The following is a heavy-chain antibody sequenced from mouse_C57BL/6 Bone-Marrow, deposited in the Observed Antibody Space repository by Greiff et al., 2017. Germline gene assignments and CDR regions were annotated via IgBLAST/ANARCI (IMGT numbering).Heavy chain of an antibody. J-gene: IGHJ2*01. CDR1: GYTFTSYW. CDR2: IDPSDSYT. Sequence: QVQLQQPGAELVMPGASVKLSCKASGYTFTSYWMHWVKQRPGQGLEWIGEIDPSDSYTNYNQQFKGKSTLTVDKSSSTAYMQLSSLTSEDSAVYYCAREKDYYGYYFDYWGQGTTLTVSS. V-gene: IGHV1-69*01. CDR3: AREKDYYGYYFDY. D-gene: IGHD1-1*01.